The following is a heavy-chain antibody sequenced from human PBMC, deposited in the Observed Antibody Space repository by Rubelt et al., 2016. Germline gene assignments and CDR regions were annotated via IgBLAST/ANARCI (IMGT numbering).Heavy chain of an antibody. V-gene: IGHV3-23*01. CDR2: IRGSDGIT. J-gene: IGHJ6*03. CDR1: GFTFINFA. D-gene: IGHD1-1*01. Sequence: GQPGGSLRLSCAASGFTFINFAMSWVRQAPGKGLEWVSAIRGSDGITYYAASVKGRVTISRDNSKNTLYLQMNSLRVEDTARYYCVRDWPNHWNDIAHYYYMYVWGKGTTVTVSS. CDR3: VRDWPNHWNDIAHYYYMYV.